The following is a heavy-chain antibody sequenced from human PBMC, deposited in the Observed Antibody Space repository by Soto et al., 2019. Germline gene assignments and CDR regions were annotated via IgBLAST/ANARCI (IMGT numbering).Heavy chain of an antibody. J-gene: IGHJ4*02. CDR1: GYTFRNYG. CDR3: ARDARYKEVAADGSSDY. Sequence: QIQLVQSGPEVRKPGASVKVSCKASGYTFRNYGIKWVRQAPGQGLEWVGWITAYNGNRHHAEKFQGRVTMTTDTSTSTTYRELRSLTSDDTAVYYCARDARYKEVAADGSSDYWGQGTLVTVSP. CDR2: ITAYNGNR. V-gene: IGHV1-18*04. D-gene: IGHD6-19*01.